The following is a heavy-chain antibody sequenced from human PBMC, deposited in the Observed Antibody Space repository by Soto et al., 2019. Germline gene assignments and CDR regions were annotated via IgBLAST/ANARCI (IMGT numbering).Heavy chain of an antibody. J-gene: IGHJ6*02. Sequence: SETLSLTCTVSGGSISSGGYYWSWIRQHPGKGLEWIGYIYYSGSTYYNPSLKSRVTISVDTSKNQFSLKLSSVTAADAAVYYCARDGTTAYGMDVWGQGTTVTVSS. V-gene: IGHV4-31*03. CDR2: IYYSGST. CDR1: GGSISSGGYY. D-gene: IGHD4-17*01. CDR3: ARDGTTAYGMDV.